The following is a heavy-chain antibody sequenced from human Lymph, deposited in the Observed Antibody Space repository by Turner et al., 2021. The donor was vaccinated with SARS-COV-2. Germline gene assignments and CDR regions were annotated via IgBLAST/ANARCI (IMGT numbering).Heavy chain of an antibody. CDR2: FEPEDGET. CDR3: ETVKSNWKILTGRYYFDF. J-gene: IGHJ4*02. V-gene: IGHV1-24*01. D-gene: IGHD1-1*01. CDR1: GYTLTELS. Sequence: QVHLVQSGAAVTQPGASVKVSCKVSGYTLTELSIHWVRQAPGKGLEWMGGFEPEDGETIYEQKCQGRVTMTEDTATDTAYMELSSLRSEDTAVYYCETVKSNWKILTGRYYFDFWGQGTLVTVSS.